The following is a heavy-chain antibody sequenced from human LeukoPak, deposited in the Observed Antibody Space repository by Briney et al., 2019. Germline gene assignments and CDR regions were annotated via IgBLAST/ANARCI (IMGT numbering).Heavy chain of an antibody. CDR2: IRYDGSNK. V-gene: IGHV3-30*02. CDR1: GFTFSSYG. D-gene: IGHD2-2*01. Sequence: PGRSLRLSCAASGFTFSSYGMHWVRQAPGKGLEWVAFIRYDGSNKYYADSVKGRFTISRDNSKNTLYLQMNSLRAEDTAVYYCAKDKYQLLAGAFDIWGQGTMVTVSS. CDR3: AKDKYQLLAGAFDI. J-gene: IGHJ3*02.